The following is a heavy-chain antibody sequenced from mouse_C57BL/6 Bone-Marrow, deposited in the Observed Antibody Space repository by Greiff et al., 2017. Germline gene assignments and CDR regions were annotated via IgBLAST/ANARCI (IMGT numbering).Heavy chain of an antibody. CDR3: ASVYYYGSRRMDY. V-gene: IGHV14-2*01. Sequence: VQLQQSGAELVKPGASVKLSCTASGFNIKDYYMHWVKQRTEQGLEWIGRIDPENGETKYAPTFKGKATITADTSSNTAYLHLSSLTSEDTAVNYCASVYYYGSRRMDYWGQGASVTVSS. CDR2: IDPENGET. D-gene: IGHD1-1*01. CDR1: GFNIKDYY. J-gene: IGHJ4*01.